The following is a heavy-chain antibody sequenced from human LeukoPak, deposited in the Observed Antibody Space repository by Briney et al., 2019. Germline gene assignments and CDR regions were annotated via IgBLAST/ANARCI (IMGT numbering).Heavy chain of an antibody. D-gene: IGHD3-22*01. CDR1: GITLSNYA. V-gene: IGHV3-23*01. Sequence: GGSLRLSCAVSGITLSNYAMSWVRQAPGRGLEWVAGIIGSGGGTHYADSVKGRFTISRDNPKNTLYLQMNNLRAGDTAVYFCAKRGVVIRVILVGFHKEAYYFDSWGQGALVTVSS. CDR3: AKRGVVIRVILVGFHKEAYYFDS. CDR2: IIGSGGGT. J-gene: IGHJ4*02.